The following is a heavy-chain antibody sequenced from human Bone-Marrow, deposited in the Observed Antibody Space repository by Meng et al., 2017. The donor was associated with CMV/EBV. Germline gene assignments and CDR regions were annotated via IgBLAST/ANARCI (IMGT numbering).Heavy chain of an antibody. J-gene: IGHJ4*02. D-gene: IGHD4-11*01. CDR2: INTDGSSA. CDR1: GFTFTTYW. CDR3: ARSKVTHDY. V-gene: IGHV3-74*01. Sequence: LSLTCAASGFTFTTYWMHWARQAPGKGLVWVSRINTDGSSATYADSVKGRFTISRDNVKNTLYLQMNSLRADDTAVYYCARSKVTHDYWGQGTLVTVSS.